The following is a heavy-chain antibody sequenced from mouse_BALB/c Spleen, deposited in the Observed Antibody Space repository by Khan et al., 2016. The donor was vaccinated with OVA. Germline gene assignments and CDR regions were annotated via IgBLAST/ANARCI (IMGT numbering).Heavy chain of an antibody. D-gene: IGHD1-1*01. CDR3: ARRGLRWDFDY. CDR2: INPSTAYT. Sequence: QVQLQQSGAELAKPGASVKMSCKASGYTFINYWILWVKQRPGQGLEWIGYINPSTAYTEYNQNFKDKATLTADKSSRTAYMQLSSLTSEDSAVYYCARRGLRWDFDYGGQGTTITVAS. J-gene: IGHJ2*01. V-gene: IGHV1-7*01. CDR1: GYTFINYW.